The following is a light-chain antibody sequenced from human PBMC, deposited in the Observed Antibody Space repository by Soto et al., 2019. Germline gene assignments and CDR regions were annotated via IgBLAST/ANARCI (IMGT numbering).Light chain of an antibody. CDR1: QGVSSRY. CDR3: QQYGSSPIS. CDR2: GAS. Sequence: EIVLTQSPGTLSLSPGERATLSCRASQGVSSRYLAWYQQKPGQAPRLLIYGASTRATGIPDRFSGSGSGTDFTLTISRLEPEDFAVYLCQQYGSSPISFGPGTKVDMK. J-gene: IGKJ3*01. V-gene: IGKV3-20*01.